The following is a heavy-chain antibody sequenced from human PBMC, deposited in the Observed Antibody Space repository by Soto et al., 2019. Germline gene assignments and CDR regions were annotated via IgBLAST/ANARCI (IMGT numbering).Heavy chain of an antibody. D-gene: IGHD3-9*01. Sequence: GGSLRLSCAASGFTFSSYSMNWVRQAPGKGLEWVSSISSSSSYIYYADSVKGRFAISRDNAKNSLYLQMNSLRAEDTAVYYCARDGGARYFDWLLPPTFDYWGQGTLVTVSS. V-gene: IGHV3-21*01. CDR3: ARDGGARYFDWLLPPTFDY. CDR2: ISSSSSYI. CDR1: GFTFSSYS. J-gene: IGHJ4*02.